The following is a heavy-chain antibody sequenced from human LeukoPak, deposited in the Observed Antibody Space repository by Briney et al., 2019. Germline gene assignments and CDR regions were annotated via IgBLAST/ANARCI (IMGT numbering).Heavy chain of an antibody. V-gene: IGHV4-34*01. CDR2: SNDSGST. Sequence: SETLSLTCAVYGGSFSGYYWSRIRQPPGKGLEWIGQSNDSGSTNYNPSLKSRVTISVDTSKNQFSLKLSSVTAADTAVYYCARGCSSGCSQSEGRDKYPYYFDYWGQGTLVTVSS. D-gene: IGHD6-19*01. CDR3: ARGCSSGCSQSEGRDKYPYYFDY. J-gene: IGHJ4*02. CDR1: GGSFSGYY.